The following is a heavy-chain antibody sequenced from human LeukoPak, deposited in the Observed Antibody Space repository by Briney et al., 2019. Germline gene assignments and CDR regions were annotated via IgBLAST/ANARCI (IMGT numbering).Heavy chain of an antibody. CDR3: ASDYYDSSGYYFDY. CDR1: GFTVSSNY. CDR2: IYSGGST. J-gene: IGHJ4*02. V-gene: IGHV3-53*01. D-gene: IGHD3-22*01. Sequence: PGGSLRLSCAASGFTVSSNYMSWVRQAPGMGLEWVSVIYSGGSTYYADSVKGRFTISRDNSKNTLYLQMNSPRAEDTAVYYCASDYYDSSGYYFDYWGQGTLVTVSS.